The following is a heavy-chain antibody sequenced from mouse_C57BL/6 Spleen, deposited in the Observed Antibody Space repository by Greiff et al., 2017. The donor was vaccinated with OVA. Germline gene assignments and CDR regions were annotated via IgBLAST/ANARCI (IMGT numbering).Heavy chain of an antibody. CDR3: AKIDYDAAY. CDR1: GFSLTSYG. J-gene: IGHJ3*01. CDR2: IWSGGST. V-gene: IGHV2-4*01. Sequence: VQLQQSGPGLVQPSQSLSITCTVSGFSLTSYGVHWVRQPPGKGLEWLGVIWSGGSTDYNAAFISRLSISKDNSKSQVFFKMNSLQADDTAIYYCAKIDYDAAYWGQGTLVTVSA. D-gene: IGHD2-4*01.